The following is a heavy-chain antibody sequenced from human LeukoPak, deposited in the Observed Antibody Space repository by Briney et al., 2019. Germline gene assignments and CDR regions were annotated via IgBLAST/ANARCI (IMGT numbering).Heavy chain of an antibody. CDR3: ARLFGGQMMGYYVDY. D-gene: IGHD1-26*01. CDR1: GFSISRYY. V-gene: IGHV3-53*01. J-gene: IGHJ4*02. CDR2: IFDGV. Sequence: GGSLPLSCEVSGFSISRYYMTWVRQAPGKGLESVSVIFDGVADSVRGRFTISRDSSKNTLFLQMNSLRHEDTAVYYCARLFGGQMMGYYVDYWGQGALITVSS.